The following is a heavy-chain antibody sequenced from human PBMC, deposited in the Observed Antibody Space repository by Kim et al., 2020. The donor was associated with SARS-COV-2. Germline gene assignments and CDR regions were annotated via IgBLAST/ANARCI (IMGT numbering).Heavy chain of an antibody. CDR2: ISASGGST. J-gene: IGHJ3*01. D-gene: IGHD2-8*01. Sequence: GGSPTLSCTGSGFSFVVYAMAWVRQAPGKGLEWVTSISASGGSTFYADSVKGRFTMSRDNSKNTIYLQMTGLRGEDTALYYCAKLFGTSWTAPYSFDVWGQGTMVTVSS. CDR1: GFSFVVYA. V-gene: IGHV3-23*01. CDR3: AKLFGTSWTAPYSFDV.